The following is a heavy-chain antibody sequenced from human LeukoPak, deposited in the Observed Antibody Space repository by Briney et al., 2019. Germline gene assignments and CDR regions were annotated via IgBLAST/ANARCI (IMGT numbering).Heavy chain of an antibody. J-gene: IGHJ6*03. CDR1: GGSMSGYY. Sequence: SETLSLTCSVSGGSMSGYYWSWIRQPPGQGLEWIGFIYYRGDTKYNPSLKSRVTILVDTSKNQFSLKLSSVTAADTAVYYCARAGSSSWPHYYYYMDVWGKGTTVTISS. V-gene: IGHV4-59*01. D-gene: IGHD6-13*01. CDR2: IYYRGDT. CDR3: ARAGSSSWPHYYYYMDV.